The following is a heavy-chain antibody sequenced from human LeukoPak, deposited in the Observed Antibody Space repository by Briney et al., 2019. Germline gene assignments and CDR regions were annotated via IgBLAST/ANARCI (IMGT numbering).Heavy chain of an antibody. D-gene: IGHD5-18*01. CDR2: MYASGST. CDR1: GGSISSYY. V-gene: IGHV4-4*07. J-gene: IGHJ4*02. CDR3: ASGEYSYGREDY. Sequence: SETLSLTCTVSGGSISSYYWSWIRQPAGKGLEWIGRMYASGSTNYNPSLKSRVTMSVDTSKNQFSPKLSSVTAADTAVYYCASGEYSYGREDYWGQGTLVTVSS.